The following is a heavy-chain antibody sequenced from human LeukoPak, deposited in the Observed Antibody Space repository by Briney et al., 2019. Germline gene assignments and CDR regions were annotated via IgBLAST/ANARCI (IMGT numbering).Heavy chain of an antibody. V-gene: IGHV1-69*05. CDR2: IIPIFGTA. D-gene: IGHD5-18*01. J-gene: IGHJ4*02. Sequence: GASVKVSCKASGATFSSYAISWVRQAPGQGLEWMGRIIPIFGTANYAQKFQGRVTITTDESTSTAYMELSSLRSEDTAVYYCARERAMAHALDYWGQGTLVTVSS. CDR1: GATFSSYA. CDR3: ARERAMAHALDY.